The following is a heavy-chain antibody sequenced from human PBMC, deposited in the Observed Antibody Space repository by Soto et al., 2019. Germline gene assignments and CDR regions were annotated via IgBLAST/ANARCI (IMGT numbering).Heavy chain of an antibody. CDR1: GFTVSSNY. J-gene: IGHJ3*02. Sequence: EVQLVESGGGLVQPGGSLRLSCAASGFTVSSNYMSWVRQAPGKGLEWVSVIYSGGSTYYADSVKDRFTISRDNSKNTLYLQMNSLRAEDTAVYYCAREGHISDDILTGTKYAFDIWGQGTMVTVSS. CDR3: AREGHISDDILTGTKYAFDI. V-gene: IGHV3-66*01. D-gene: IGHD3-9*01. CDR2: IYSGGST.